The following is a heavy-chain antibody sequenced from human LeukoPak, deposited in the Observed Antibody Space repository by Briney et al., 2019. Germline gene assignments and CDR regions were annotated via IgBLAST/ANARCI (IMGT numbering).Heavy chain of an antibody. CDR1: GGSISSYY. CDR3: ARSHKAMAGEGLFDY. J-gene: IGHJ4*02. CDR2: IYYSENN. V-gene: IGHV4-59*01. Sequence: PSETLSLTCTVSGGSISSYYWSWIRQPPGKGLEWIGYIYYSENNNYNPSLKSRVTISVDTSKNQFSLKLSSVTAADTAVYYCARSHKAMAGEGLFDYWGQGTLVTVSS. D-gene: IGHD5-18*01.